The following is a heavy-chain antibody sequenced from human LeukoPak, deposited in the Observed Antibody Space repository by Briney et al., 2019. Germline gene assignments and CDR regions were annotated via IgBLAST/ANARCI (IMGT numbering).Heavy chain of an antibody. CDR1: GFTFSSYG. CDR3: AKVTYGSGTYGAFDY. D-gene: IGHD3-10*01. J-gene: IGHJ4*02. V-gene: IGHV3-30*02. CDR2: IRYDGSNK. Sequence: GGSLRLSCAASGFTFSSYGMHWVRQAPGEGLEWVAFIRYDGSNKYYADSVKGRFTISRDNSKNTLYLQMNSLRAEDTAVYYCAKVTYGSGTYGAFDYWGQGTLVTVSS.